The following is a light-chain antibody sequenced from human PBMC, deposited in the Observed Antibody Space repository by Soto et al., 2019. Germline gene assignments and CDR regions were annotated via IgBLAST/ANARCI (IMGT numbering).Light chain of an antibody. Sequence: EIVLTQSPGTLSVSPGERATLSCRASQSVSSSYLAWYQQKPGQAPRLLIYGASNRATGIPDRFSGSGSGTDFTLTISRLEPEDFAVYYXXQYDXSPLTFGGGTKGDIK. V-gene: IGKV3-20*01. CDR2: GAS. J-gene: IGKJ4*01. CDR3: XQYDXSPLT. CDR1: QSVSSSY.